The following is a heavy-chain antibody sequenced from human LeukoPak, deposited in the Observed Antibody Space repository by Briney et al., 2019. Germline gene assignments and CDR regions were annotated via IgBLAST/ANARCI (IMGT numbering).Heavy chain of an antibody. D-gene: IGHD1-1*01. J-gene: IGHJ4*02. CDR2: IHPEGNEK. Sequence: PGGPLRLSCAVSGFSFSNFWMSWVRQAPGRGLEWVANIHPEGNEKYHVESVKGRFTISRDNTKNLLFLQTNGRRVEDTAVYYCARGDDSSGDHWGQGTLVTVSS. CDR1: GFSFSNFW. CDR3: ARGDDSSGDH. V-gene: IGHV3-7*04.